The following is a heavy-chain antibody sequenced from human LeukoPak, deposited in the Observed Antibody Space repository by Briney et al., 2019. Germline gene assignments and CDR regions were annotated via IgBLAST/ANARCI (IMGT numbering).Heavy chain of an antibody. CDR1: GFTFSNYW. CDR2: IYHSGST. V-gene: IGHV4-38-2*01. CDR3: ARGYYDILTGSEDYMDV. Sequence: GSLRLSCAASGFTFSNYWMSWVRQAPGKGLEWIGSIYHSGSTYYNPSLKSRVTISVDTSKNQFSLKLSSVTAADTAVYYCARGYYDILTGSEDYMDVWGKGTTVTVSS. J-gene: IGHJ6*03. D-gene: IGHD3-9*01.